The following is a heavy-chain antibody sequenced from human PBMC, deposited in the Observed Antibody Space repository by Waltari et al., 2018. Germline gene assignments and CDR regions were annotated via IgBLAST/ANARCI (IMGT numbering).Heavy chain of an antibody. Sequence: QVQLQASGPGRMKPSRAPSVICGDWGRSSHYYFLNWIRQPPGKGLQWIGYIRHTGITKSNPSLKSRVTMAVYTSKSQFSLRLTSVSATDTAVYFCARWDSPGRYFGDWGQGTPVTVSS. CDR3: ARWDSPGRYFGD. J-gene: IGHJ4*02. CDR1: GRSSHYYF. V-gene: IGHV4-59*08. D-gene: IGHD1-20*01. CDR2: IRHTGIT.